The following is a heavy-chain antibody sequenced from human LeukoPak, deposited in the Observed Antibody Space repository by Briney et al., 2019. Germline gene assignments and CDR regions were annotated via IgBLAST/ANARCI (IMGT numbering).Heavy chain of an antibody. CDR1: GFTFSSYW. V-gene: IGHV3-7*01. CDR2: IKQDGSEK. D-gene: IGHD1-26*01. CDR3: ARDPQLGATGDDY. Sequence: GGSLRLSCAASGFTFSSYWMSWVRQAPGKGLEWVASIKQDGSEKYYVDSVKGLFTISRDNAKNSLYLQMNSLRAEDTAVYYCARDPQLGATGDDYWGQGTLVTVSS. J-gene: IGHJ4*02.